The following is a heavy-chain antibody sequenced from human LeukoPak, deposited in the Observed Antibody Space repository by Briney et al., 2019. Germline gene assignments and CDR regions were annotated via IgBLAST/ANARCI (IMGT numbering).Heavy chain of an antibody. CDR3: ARGVGTVSELNY. D-gene: IGHD4-17*01. Sequence: PSQTLSLTCAISGDSVSSNTAAWNWVRQSPSRGLERLGRTYYRSKWYNDYAVSVKGRITINPDTSNNQFSLQLKSVTPEDTAVYYCARGVGTVSELNYWGQGTLVTVSS. CDR1: GDSVSSNTAA. J-gene: IGHJ4*02. CDR2: TYYRSKWYN. V-gene: IGHV6-1*01.